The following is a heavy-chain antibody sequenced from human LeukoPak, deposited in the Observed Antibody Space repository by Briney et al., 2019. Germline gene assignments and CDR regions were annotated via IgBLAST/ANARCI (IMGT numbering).Heavy chain of an antibody. CDR2: IKQDGSEK. CDR3: ASRAHLWSGPGG. V-gene: IGHV3-7*01. D-gene: IGHD3-3*02. J-gene: IGHJ4*02. CDR1: GFTFTTYW. Sequence: GGSLRLSCAASGFTFTTYWMSWVRQAPGKGLEWVANIKQDGSEKYYMDSVKGRFTISRDNAKNSLYLQMNGLRAEDTAVYYCASRAHLWSGPGGWGQGTLVTVSS.